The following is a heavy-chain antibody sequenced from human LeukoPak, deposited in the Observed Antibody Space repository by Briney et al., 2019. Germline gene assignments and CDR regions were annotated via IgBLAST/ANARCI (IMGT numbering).Heavy chain of an antibody. CDR3: ARDDPYESGGYYPDY. Sequence: ASVKVSCKASGYTFTGSYMHWVRQAPGQGLDGMGWVNPNNGGTNYAQKFHGRVAITRDTSISTASVALSSLPSDHTAVYYCARDDPYESGGYYPDYWGQGALVTVSS. V-gene: IGHV1-2*02. CDR2: VNPNNGGT. D-gene: IGHD3-22*01. J-gene: IGHJ4*02. CDR1: GYTFTGSY.